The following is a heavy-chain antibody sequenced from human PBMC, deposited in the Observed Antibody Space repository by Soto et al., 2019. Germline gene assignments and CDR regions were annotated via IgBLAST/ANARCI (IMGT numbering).Heavy chain of an antibody. V-gene: IGHV3-23*01. Sequence: EVQLLESGGGLVQPGGSLRLSCAASGFTFSSYAMSWVRQAPGKGLEWVSAISGSGGSTYYADSVKGRFTISRDNSKNTLYRQMNSLRAEDTAVYYCARDQYSSGWLDYFDYWGQGTLVTVSS. CDR2: ISGSGGST. CDR1: GFTFSSYA. CDR3: ARDQYSSGWLDYFDY. J-gene: IGHJ4*02. D-gene: IGHD6-19*01.